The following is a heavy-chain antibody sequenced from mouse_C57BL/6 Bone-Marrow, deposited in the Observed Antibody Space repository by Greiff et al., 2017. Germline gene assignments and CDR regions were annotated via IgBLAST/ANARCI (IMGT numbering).Heavy chain of an antibody. CDR1: GFTFSDYG. Sequence: DVKLVESGGGLVQPGGSLKLSCAASGFTFSDYGMAWVRQAPRKGPEWVAFISNLAYSIYYADTVTGRFTISSENAKNTLYLEMSSLRSEDTAMYYCARQQDYYAMDYWGQGTSVTVSS. CDR2: ISNLAYSI. J-gene: IGHJ4*01. CDR3: ARQQDYYAMDY. V-gene: IGHV5-15*01.